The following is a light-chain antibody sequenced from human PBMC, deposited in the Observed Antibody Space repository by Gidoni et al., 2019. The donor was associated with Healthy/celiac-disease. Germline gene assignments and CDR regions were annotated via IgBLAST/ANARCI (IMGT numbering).Light chain of an antibody. J-gene: IGKJ2*01. CDR2: DAS. Sequence: EIVLTQSPATLSLSPGERATLSCRASQSVSSYLAWYQQKPGQAPRLLIYDASNRATGIPARFSGSGAGTESTLTISSLEPEDFAVYYCQQRSNWPPVYTFGQGTKLEIK. CDR3: QQRSNWPPVYT. V-gene: IGKV3-11*01. CDR1: QSVSSY.